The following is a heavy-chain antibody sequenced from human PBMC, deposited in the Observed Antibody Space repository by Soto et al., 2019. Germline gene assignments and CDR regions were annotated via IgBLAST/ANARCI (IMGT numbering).Heavy chain of an antibody. D-gene: IGHD3-10*01. Sequence: QVQLVQSGAEVKKPGSSVKVSCNASGGIFSTYAISWLRQAPGQGLEWMGGIIPLFGIPNYAQRFQGRVTITADESTSTAYMELSRLRSEDTAVYYCARDRDEYSSGNYYNRIDFWGQGTLVTVSS. CDR1: GGIFSTYA. CDR2: IIPLFGIP. CDR3: ARDRDEYSSGNYYNRIDF. J-gene: IGHJ4*02. V-gene: IGHV1-69*01.